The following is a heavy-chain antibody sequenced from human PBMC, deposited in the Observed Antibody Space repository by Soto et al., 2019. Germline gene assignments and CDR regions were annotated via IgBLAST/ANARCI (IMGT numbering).Heavy chain of an antibody. CDR3: ARNPYYDFWSGYLIGGMDV. Sequence: GGSLRLSCETSGFTFSAFGMHWVRQAPGKGLEWVAIISYDGILKYYADSVKGRFTISRDTSKSALYLQMNSLRPEDTAVYYCARNPYYDFWSGYLIGGMDVWGQGTTVTVSS. CDR1: GFTFSAFG. J-gene: IGHJ6*02. D-gene: IGHD3-3*01. CDR2: ISYDGILK. V-gene: IGHV3-30*03.